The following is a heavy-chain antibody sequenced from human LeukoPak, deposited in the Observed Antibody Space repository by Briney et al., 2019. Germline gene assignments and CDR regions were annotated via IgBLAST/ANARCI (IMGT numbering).Heavy chain of an antibody. CDR2: INLDSGDT. Sequence: GASVKVSCKASGGTFSSYAISWVRQAPGQGLEWMGRINLDSGDTHHAQRFQGRVTMTRDTSISTAYMELRRLRSDDTAVYYCARDPYCSSTSCPRVPTERYYGMDVWGQGTTVTVSS. J-gene: IGHJ6*02. CDR1: GGTFSSYA. V-gene: IGHV1-2*06. CDR3: ARDPYCSSTSCPRVPTERYYGMDV. D-gene: IGHD2-2*01.